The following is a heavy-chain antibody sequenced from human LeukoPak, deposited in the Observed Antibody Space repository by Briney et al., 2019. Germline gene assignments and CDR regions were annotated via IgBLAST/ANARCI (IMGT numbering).Heavy chain of an antibody. D-gene: IGHD6-19*01. Sequence: GGSLRLSCAASGFSFSSYWMGWVRQAPGKGLEWVANIKQDGSNQQYVDSVKGRFTISRDNAKDSLYLQMTSLRAEDTAVYYCARFSRSIPVVFWGQGTLVTVSP. CDR1: GFSFSSYW. CDR2: IKQDGSNQ. CDR3: ARFSRSIPVVF. J-gene: IGHJ4*02. V-gene: IGHV3-7*01.